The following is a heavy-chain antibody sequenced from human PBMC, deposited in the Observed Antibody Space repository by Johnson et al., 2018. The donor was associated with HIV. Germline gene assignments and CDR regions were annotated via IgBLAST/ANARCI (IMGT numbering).Heavy chain of an antibody. CDR3: VKGVVGAEDVFDI. CDR2: IGYDGSNK. J-gene: IGHJ3*02. CDR1: GFTFSSYG. Sequence: QVQLVESGGGVVQPGRSLRLSCAASGFTFSSYGMHWVRQAPGKGLEWVAVIGYDGSNKYYADSVKGRFTISRGNSKNTLYLQMNSLRAEDTAVYYCVKGVVGAEDVFDIWGQGTMVTVSS. D-gene: IGHD1-26*01. V-gene: IGHV3-33*06.